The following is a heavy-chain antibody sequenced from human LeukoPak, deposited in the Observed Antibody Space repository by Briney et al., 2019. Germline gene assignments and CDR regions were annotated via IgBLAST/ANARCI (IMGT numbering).Heavy chain of an antibody. Sequence: ASVKVSCKASGYTFTSYYMHWVRQAPGQGLEWMGIINPSGGSTSYAQKFQGRVTMTRDTSTSTVYMELSSLRSEDTAVYYCARDKSTWATVTTGCSDYWGQGTLVTVSS. CDR3: ARDKSTWATVTTGCSDY. J-gene: IGHJ4*02. V-gene: IGHV1-46*01. D-gene: IGHD4-17*01. CDR1: GYTFTSYY. CDR2: INPSGGST.